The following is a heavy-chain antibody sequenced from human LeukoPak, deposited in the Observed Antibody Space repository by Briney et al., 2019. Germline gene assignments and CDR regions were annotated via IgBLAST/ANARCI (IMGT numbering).Heavy chain of an antibody. Sequence: RGCLRLSCAAPGVTFSRAWMHWVRQAPGRGLVWVSCIKSDGSSTSIADSAKGRFTISRDNAKNTVYLQMNSLRADDTAVYYCVRDNGSYNFDYWGQGTLVTVSS. V-gene: IGHV3-74*01. CDR3: VRDNGSYNFDY. CDR2: IKSDGSST. D-gene: IGHD1-26*01. J-gene: IGHJ4*02. CDR1: GVTFSRAW.